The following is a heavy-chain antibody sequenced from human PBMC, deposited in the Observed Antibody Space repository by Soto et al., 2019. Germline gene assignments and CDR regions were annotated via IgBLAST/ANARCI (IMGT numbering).Heavy chain of an antibody. CDR3: ARGLDRDIVLMVYAPEGWFDP. CDR2: IIPIFDTA. V-gene: IGHV1-69*13. Sequence: SVKVSCKASGGTFSSYAISWVRQAPGQGLEWMGGIIPIFDTASYAQKFQGRVTITADESTSTAYMELSSLRSEDTAVYYCARGLDRDIVLMVYAPEGWFDPWGQGTLVTVSS. CDR1: GGTFSSYA. J-gene: IGHJ5*02. D-gene: IGHD2-8*01.